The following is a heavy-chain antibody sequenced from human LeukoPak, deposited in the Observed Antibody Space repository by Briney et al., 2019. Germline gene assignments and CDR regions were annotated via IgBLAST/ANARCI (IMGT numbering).Heavy chain of an antibody. Sequence: GGSLRLSCAASGFTFSSYSMNWVRQAPGKGLEWVSYISSSSSTIYYADSVKGRFTISRDNAKNSLYLQMNSLRAEDTAVYYCARAHHYHDSSGHPGYWGQGTLVTVSS. V-gene: IGHV3-48*01. J-gene: IGHJ4*02. CDR1: GFTFSSYS. CDR3: ARAHHYHDSSGHPGY. CDR2: ISSSSSTI. D-gene: IGHD3-22*01.